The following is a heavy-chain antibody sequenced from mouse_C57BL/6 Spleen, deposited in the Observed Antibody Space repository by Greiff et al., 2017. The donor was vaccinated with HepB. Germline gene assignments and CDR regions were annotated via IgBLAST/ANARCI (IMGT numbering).Heavy chain of an antibody. CDR1: GYTFTSYW. V-gene: IGHV1-55*01. Sequence: QVQLQQPGAELVKPGASVRMSCKASGYTFTSYWITWVKQRPGQGLEWIGDIYPGSGSTNYNEKFKSKATLTVDTSSSTAYMQLSSLTSEDSAVYYCAREGPAQVPSFAYWGQGTLVTVSA. CDR2: IYPGSGST. CDR3: AREGPAQVPSFAY. J-gene: IGHJ3*01. D-gene: IGHD3-2*02.